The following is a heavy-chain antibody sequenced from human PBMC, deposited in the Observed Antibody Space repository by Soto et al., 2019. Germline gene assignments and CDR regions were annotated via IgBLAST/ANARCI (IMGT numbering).Heavy chain of an antibody. V-gene: IGHV4-31*03. CDR3: ARAQQLARSLPPRNWFDP. J-gene: IGHJ5*02. Sequence: VQLQESGPGLVKPSQTLSLTCTVSGGSISSGGYYWSWIRQLPGKGLEWIGYIYYSGSTYYNPSLKSRVSILPDKSKNQFSLKLSSVTAADTAVYYCARAQQLARSLPPRNWFDPWGPGTLVTVSS. D-gene: IGHD6-13*01. CDR1: GGSISSGGYY. CDR2: IYYSGST.